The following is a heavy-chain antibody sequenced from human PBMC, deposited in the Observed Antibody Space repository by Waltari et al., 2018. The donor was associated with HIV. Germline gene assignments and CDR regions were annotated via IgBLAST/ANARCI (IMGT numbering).Heavy chain of an antibody. V-gene: IGHV1-8*01. CDR1: GYTFTSYD. Sequence: QVQLVQSGAEVKKPGASVKVSCEASGYTFTSYDINWVRQATGQGLVWMGWKYPNSGNTGYAQKFQCRVTMTRYTSISTAYMELSSLRSEYAAVYYCAGGRGKEPAANFVEDVWGQGTTVTVSS. J-gene: IGHJ6*02. D-gene: IGHD2-2*01. CDR2: KYPNSGNT. CDR3: AGGRGKEPAANFVEDV.